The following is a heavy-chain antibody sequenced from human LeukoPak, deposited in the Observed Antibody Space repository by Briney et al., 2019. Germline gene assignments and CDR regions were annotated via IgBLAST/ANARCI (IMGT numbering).Heavy chain of an antibody. J-gene: IGHJ4*02. CDR3: ARDRERWLQTFDY. CDR1: GFTFSSYA. D-gene: IGHD5-24*01. CDR2: ISYDGSNK. Sequence: AGRSLRLSCAASGFTFSSYAMHWVRQAPGKGLEWVAVISYDGSNKYYADSVKGRFTTSRDNSKNTLYLQMNSLRAEDTAVYYCARDRERWLQTFDYWGQGTLVTVSS. V-gene: IGHV3-30-3*01.